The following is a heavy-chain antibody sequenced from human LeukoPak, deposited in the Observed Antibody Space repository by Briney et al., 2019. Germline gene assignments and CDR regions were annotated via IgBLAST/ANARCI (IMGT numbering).Heavy chain of an antibody. CDR3: ARAFCYSGGTCYSDYNDY. CDR2: TRNRANGYTT. D-gene: IGHD2-15*01. Sequence: GGSLGLSCAASGFTFSDYYMDWVRQAPGKGLEWVGRTRNRANGYTTEYAASVEGRFTVSRDNSKNSLFLQMNGLKPEDTAVYFCARAFCYSGGTCYSDYNDYWGQGALVTVSS. J-gene: IGHJ4*02. V-gene: IGHV3-72*01. CDR1: GFTFSDYY.